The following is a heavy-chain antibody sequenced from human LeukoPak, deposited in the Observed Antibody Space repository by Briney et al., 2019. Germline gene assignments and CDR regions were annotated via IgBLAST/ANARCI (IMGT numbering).Heavy chain of an antibody. CDR1: GFTFSSYD. D-gene: IGHD3-22*01. Sequence: GSLRLSCAVSGFTFSSYDMSWVRQAPGKGLEWVSAIGGSGGSTYYADSVKGRFTISRDNSKNTLYLQMNSLRAEDTAVYYCARDGWTQWLHNDNWFDPWGQGTLVTVSS. CDR3: ARDGWTQWLHNDNWFDP. J-gene: IGHJ5*02. V-gene: IGHV3-23*01. CDR2: IGGSGGST.